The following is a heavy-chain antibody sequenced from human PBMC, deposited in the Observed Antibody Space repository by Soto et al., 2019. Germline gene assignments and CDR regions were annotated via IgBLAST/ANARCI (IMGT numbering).Heavy chain of an antibody. CDR2: IWYDGSNK. CDR1: GFTFSSYG. V-gene: IGHV3-33*06. CDR3: AKVKNLLHYGSGSYYNVPNWFDP. Sequence: GGSLRLSCAASGFTFSSYGMHWVRQAPGKGLEWVAVIWYDGSNKYYADSVKGRFTISRDNSKNTLYLQMNSLRAEDTAVYYCAKVKNLLHYGSGSYYNVPNWFDPWGQGTLVTVSS. J-gene: IGHJ5*02. D-gene: IGHD3-10*01.